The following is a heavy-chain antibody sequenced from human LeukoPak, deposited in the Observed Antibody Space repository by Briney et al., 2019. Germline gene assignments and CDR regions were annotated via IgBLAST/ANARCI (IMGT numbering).Heavy chain of an antibody. Sequence: SETLSLTCAVYGGSFSGYYWSWIRQPPVKGLEWIGEINHSGSTNYNPSLKSRVTISVDTSKNQFSLKLSSVTAADTAVYYCARGHDYSMYYFDYWGQGTLVTVSS. J-gene: IGHJ4*02. CDR1: GGSFSGYY. CDR2: INHSGST. V-gene: IGHV4-34*01. CDR3: ARGHDYSMYYFDY. D-gene: IGHD4-11*01.